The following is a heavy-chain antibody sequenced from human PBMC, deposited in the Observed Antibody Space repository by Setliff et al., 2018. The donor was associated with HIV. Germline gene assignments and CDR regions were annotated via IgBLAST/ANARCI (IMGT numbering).Heavy chain of an antibody. V-gene: IGHV4-34*01. J-gene: IGHJ5*02. Sequence: SETLSLTCAVYGGSFSGYYWSWIRQSPGKGLEWIGEIYHSGSANYNPSLKSRVIISIDKSKNKFSLKVSSVTAADTAVYYCARILVAAAGTGFDPWGQGILVTVSS. CDR2: IYHSGSA. CDR1: GGSFSGYY. CDR3: ARILVAAAGTGFDP. D-gene: IGHD6-13*01.